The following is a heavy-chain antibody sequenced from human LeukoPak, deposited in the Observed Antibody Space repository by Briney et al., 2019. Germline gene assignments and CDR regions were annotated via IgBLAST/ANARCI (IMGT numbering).Heavy chain of an antibody. D-gene: IGHD4-17*01. CDR2: ISSSGGTI. V-gene: IGHV3-48*04. CDR1: GFTFSTYT. Sequence: GGSLRLSCADSGFTFSTYTMNWVRQAPGKGLEWVSYISSSGGTIYYADSVKGRFTISRDNAKNSLYLQMNSLRAEDTAVYYCARDLADYGDYNFDYWGQGTLVTVSS. J-gene: IGHJ4*02. CDR3: ARDLADYGDYNFDY.